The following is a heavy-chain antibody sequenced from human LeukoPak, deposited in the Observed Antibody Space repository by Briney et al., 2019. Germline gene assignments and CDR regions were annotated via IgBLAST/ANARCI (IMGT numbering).Heavy chain of an antibody. CDR2: TYTSGST. CDR3: ARISIGRSDGTTSDFDY. D-gene: IGHD1-7*01. Sequence: SETLSLTCTVSGGSISSYYWSWIRQPAGKGLEWIGRTYTSGSTNYNPSLKSRVTMSVDTSKNQFSLKLSSVTAADTAVYYCARISIGRSDGTTSDFDYWGQGTLVTVSS. J-gene: IGHJ4*02. V-gene: IGHV4-4*07. CDR1: GGSISSYY.